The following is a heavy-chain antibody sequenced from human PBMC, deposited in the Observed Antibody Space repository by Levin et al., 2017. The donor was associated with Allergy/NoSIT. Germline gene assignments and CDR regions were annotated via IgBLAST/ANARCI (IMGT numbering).Heavy chain of an antibody. D-gene: IGHD6-25*01. J-gene: IGHJ3*02. V-gene: IGHV3-64*02. CDR2: IGSDGST. Sequence: GGSLRLSCVVSGITFSTSVMHWVRQAPGKGLEYVSAIGSDGSTYYAESVKGRFTISRDNSKDTLYLQMGDLRAEDMAVYYCARGGYSSGRAGVFDIWGQGTMVTVSS. CDR1: GITFSTSV. CDR3: ARGGYSSGRAGVFDI.